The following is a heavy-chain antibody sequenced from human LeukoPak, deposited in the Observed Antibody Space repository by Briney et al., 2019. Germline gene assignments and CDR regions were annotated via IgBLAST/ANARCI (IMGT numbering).Heavy chain of an antibody. Sequence: PGGSPRLSCAASGFSFVNNAMGWVRQAPGKGLEWVSGICASGRCTFYAAPVRGRFTVSRDNFKNSLYLQMNNLRAEDTAVYYCAKYINVPGTQLLGDYWGQGALVTVSS. D-gene: IGHD1-1*01. CDR1: GFSFVNNA. CDR2: ICASGRCT. J-gene: IGHJ4*02. V-gene: IGHV3-23*01. CDR3: AKYINVPGTQLLGDY.